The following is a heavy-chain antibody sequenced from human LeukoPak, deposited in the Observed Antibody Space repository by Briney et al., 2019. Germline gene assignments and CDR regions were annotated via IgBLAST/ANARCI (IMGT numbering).Heavy chain of an antibody. D-gene: IGHD3-22*01. J-gene: IGHJ4*02. CDR1: GFTFSSYS. CDR2: ISSSSTTI. CDR3: ARVLHKRNYDSSAYYGY. Sequence: GSLRLSCAASGFTFSSYSMNWVRQAPGKGLEWVSYISSSSTTIYYADSVKGRFTISRDNAKNSLYLQMNSLRAEDTAVYYCARVLHKRNYDSSAYYGYWGQGTLVTVSS. V-gene: IGHV3-48*01.